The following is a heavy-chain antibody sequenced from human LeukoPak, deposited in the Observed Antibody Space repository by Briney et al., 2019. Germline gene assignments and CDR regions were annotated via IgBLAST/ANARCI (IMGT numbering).Heavy chain of an antibody. D-gene: IGHD4-23*01. V-gene: IGHV4-4*07. CDR1: GGSMSGYY. CDR2: IYTGGSN. CDR3: ARGAYGGDGRSFFDY. J-gene: IGHJ4*02. Sequence: SETLSLTCTVSGGSMSGYYWSWIRQPPGKGLEWIGRIYTGGSNNYNPSLKGRVTMSVDTSKNQFSLKVTTVTAADTAVYYCARGAYGGDGRSFFDYWGQGTLVTVSS.